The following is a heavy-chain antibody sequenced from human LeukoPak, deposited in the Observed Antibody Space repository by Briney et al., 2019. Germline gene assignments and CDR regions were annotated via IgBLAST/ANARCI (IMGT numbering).Heavy chain of an antibody. CDR3: AKAAVAGTGFDS. V-gene: IGHV3-9*03. J-gene: IGHJ4*02. Sequence: GRSPRLSCAASGFTFDDYAMHWVRQAPGKGLEWVSGISWNSGSMGYADSVKGRFTISRDNAKNSLFLQMNSLRAEDMALYYFAKAAVAGTGFDSWGQGTLVTVSS. CDR2: ISWNSGSM. D-gene: IGHD6-19*01. CDR1: GFTFDDYA.